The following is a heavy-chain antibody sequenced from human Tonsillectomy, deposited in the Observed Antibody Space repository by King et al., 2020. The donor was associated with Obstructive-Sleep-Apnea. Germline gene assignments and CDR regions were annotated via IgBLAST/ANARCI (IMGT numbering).Heavy chain of an antibody. Sequence: QLQESGPGLVKPSETLSLTCTVSGGSISSYYWSWIRQPPGKGLEWIGYIYYSGSTNYNPSLKSRVTISVDTSKNQFSLKLSSVTAADTAVYYCARTLSIAAAGTGWYFDLWAVAPWSLSPQ. D-gene: IGHD6-13*01. V-gene: IGHV4-59*01. J-gene: IGHJ2*01. CDR3: ARTLSIAAAGTGWYFDL. CDR1: GGSISSYY. CDR2: IYYSGST.